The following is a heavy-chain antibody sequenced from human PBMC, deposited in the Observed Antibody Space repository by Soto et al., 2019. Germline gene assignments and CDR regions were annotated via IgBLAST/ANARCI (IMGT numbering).Heavy chain of an antibody. J-gene: IGHJ4*02. CDR2: IYHSGST. CDR1: GGSISSGGYS. CDR3: ARGLYDYGDGHLYYFDY. D-gene: IGHD4-17*01. V-gene: IGHV4-30-2*01. Sequence: QLQLQESGSGLVKPSQTLSLTCAVSGGSISSGGYSWSWIRQPPGKGLEWIGYIYHSGSTYYNPSLKSRVTISVDRSKNQFSLKLSSVTAADTAVYYCARGLYDYGDGHLYYFDYWGQGTLVTVSS.